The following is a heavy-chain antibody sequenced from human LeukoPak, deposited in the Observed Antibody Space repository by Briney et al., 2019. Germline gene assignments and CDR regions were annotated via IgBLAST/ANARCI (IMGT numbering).Heavy chain of an antibody. CDR3: ARDRVTVVRGPGGLDP. D-gene: IGHD3-10*01. V-gene: IGHV4-4*02. CDR2: IYHSGST. Sequence: SGTLSLTCTVSGGSISSSNWWSWVRQPRGKGLEWIGEIYHSGSTNYNPSLKSRLTISVDKSKNQFSLKLSSVTAADTAVYYCARDRVTVVRGPGGLDPWGQGTLVTVSS. CDR1: GGSISSSNW. J-gene: IGHJ5*02.